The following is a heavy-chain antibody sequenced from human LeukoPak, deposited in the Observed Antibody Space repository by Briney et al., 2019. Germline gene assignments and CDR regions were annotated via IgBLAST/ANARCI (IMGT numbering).Heavy chain of an antibody. CDR3: AKDISGSYSVDY. CDR2: ISYDGNKK. V-gene: IGHV3-30-3*01. CDR1: GFTFRNYA. D-gene: IGHD1-26*01. Sequence: GSLRLSCAASGFTFRNYAMHWARPAPGQGLEWVAFISYDGNKKYYADSVKGRFTLSRDNSKNTLYLQMNSLRAEDTAVYFCAKDISGSYSVDYWGQGTLVTVSS. J-gene: IGHJ4*02.